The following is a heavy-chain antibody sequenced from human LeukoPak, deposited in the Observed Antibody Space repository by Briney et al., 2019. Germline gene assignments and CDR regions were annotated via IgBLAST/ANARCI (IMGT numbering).Heavy chain of an antibody. D-gene: IGHD3-22*01. J-gene: IGHJ4*02. Sequence: GESLKISCKDSGYTFTSHWIGWVRQMPGKGLEWMGIIYPADSDTRYSPSFQGQVTISADKSISTAYLQWSSLKASDTAMYYCARPGPGSSGIYFYDTSGARAYFDYWGQGTLVTVSS. CDR3: ARPGPGSSGIYFYDTSGARAYFDY. CDR2: IYPADSDT. V-gene: IGHV5-51*01. CDR1: GYTFTSHW.